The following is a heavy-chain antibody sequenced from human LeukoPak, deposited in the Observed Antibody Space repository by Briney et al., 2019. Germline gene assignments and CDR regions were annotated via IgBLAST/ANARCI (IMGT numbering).Heavy chain of an antibody. CDR3: ARVTYGSGTYGALDY. CDR2: ISFDGTNK. D-gene: IGHD3-10*01. CDR1: GFTFSTSG. V-gene: IGHV3-30*12. J-gene: IGHJ4*02. Sequence: GGSLRLSCAASGFTFSTSGMHWVRQAPGKGLEWVAIISFDGTNKYYADSVKGRFTISRDNSKNTLYLQMNSLRAEDTAVYYCARVTYGSGTYGALDYWGQGTLVTVSS.